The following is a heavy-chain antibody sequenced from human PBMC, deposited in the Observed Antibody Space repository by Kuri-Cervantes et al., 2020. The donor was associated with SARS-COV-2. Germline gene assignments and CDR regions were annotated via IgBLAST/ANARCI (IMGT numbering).Heavy chain of an antibody. V-gene: IGHV1-69*06. D-gene: IGHD1-26*01. CDR2: VIPMFGTT. Sequence: SVKVSCKASGGTFSTHAINWVRQAPGQGLEWMGTVIPMFGTTHHAQRFQGRLTMTADTSTSIAYMTLSSLRSDDTAVYYCARDRGVETRWEGDYYHVMDVWGPGTTVTVSS. J-gene: IGHJ6*02. CDR1: GGTFSTHA. CDR3: ARDRGVETRWEGDYYHVMDV.